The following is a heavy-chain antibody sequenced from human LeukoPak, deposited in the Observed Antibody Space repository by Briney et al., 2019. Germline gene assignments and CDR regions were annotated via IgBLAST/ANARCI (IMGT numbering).Heavy chain of an antibody. CDR2: INPNSGGT. J-gene: IGHJ6*03. V-gene: IGHV1-2*02. CDR3: ARDRGIAARDYYYYYMDV. CDR1: GYTFTGYY. D-gene: IGHD6-6*01. Sequence: ASVKVSCKASGYTFTGYYMHWVRPAPGQGLEWMGWINPNSGGTNYAQKYQGRVTMTRDTSISTACMELSRLRSDDTAVYYCARDRGIAARDYYYYYMDVWGKGTTVTVSS.